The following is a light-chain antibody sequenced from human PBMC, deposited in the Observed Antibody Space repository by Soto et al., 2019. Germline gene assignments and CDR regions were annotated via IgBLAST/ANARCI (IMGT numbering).Light chain of an antibody. J-gene: IGKJ1*01. V-gene: IGKV1-5*01. CDR3: RQHNSFPIT. Sequence: DIQMTQSPSTLSASVGDRVTITSRASQSISSWLAWYQQKPGKAPKLLIYAASSLQSGVPSRFSGSGSGTDFTLTITSLQPEDSATYYCRQHNSFPITFGQGTKVDIK. CDR1: QSISSW. CDR2: AAS.